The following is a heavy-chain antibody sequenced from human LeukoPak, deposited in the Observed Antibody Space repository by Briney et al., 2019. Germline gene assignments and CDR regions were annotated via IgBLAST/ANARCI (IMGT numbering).Heavy chain of an antibody. CDR2: INHSGST. CDR1: GGSFSGYY. Sequence: SETLSLTCAVYGGSFSGYYWSWIRQPPGKGLEWIGEINHSGSTNYNPSLKSRVTISVDTSKNQFSLKLSSVTAADTAVYYCARRHMITTGDAFDIWDQGTMVTVSS. V-gene: IGHV4-34*01. J-gene: IGHJ3*02. CDR3: ARRHMITTGDAFDI. D-gene: IGHD3-16*01.